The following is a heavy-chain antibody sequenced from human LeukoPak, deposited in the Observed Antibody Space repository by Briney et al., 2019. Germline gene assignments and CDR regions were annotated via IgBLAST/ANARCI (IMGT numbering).Heavy chain of an antibody. J-gene: IGHJ4*02. CDR1: GFTFSTYG. CDR3: AKDSLRKSIVGATTRGFNDY. CDR2: IRYDGSNK. D-gene: IGHD1-26*01. V-gene: IGHV3-30*02. Sequence: GGSLRLSCGASGFTFSTYGMHWVRQAPGKGLEWVAFIRYDGSNKYYADSVKGRFTISRDNSKNTPYLQMNSLRAEDTAVYYCAKDSLRKSIVGATTRGFNDYWGQGTLVTVSS.